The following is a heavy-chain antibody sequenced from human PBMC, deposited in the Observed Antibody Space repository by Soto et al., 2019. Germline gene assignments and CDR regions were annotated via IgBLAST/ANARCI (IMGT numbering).Heavy chain of an antibody. CDR1: GFTFSSYA. CDR3: ARVVIISPLPWFAP. D-gene: IGHD3-3*01. J-gene: IGHJ5*02. V-gene: IGHV3-23*01. Sequence: GGSLRLSCAASGFTFSSYAMSWVRQAPGKGLEWVSAISGSGGSTYYADSVKGRFTISRDNSKNTLYLQMNSLRAEDTAVYYCARVVIISPLPWFAPWGQGTLVTVSS. CDR2: ISGSGGST.